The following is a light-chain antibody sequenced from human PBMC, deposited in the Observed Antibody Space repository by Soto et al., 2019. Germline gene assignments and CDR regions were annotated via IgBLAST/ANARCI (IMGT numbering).Light chain of an antibody. CDR1: QDISNY. CDR2: DAS. V-gene: IGKV1-33*01. Sequence: DIQMTQSPSSLSASVGDRVTITCQASQDISNYLNWYQQKSGKAPKLLIYDASNLETGVPSRFSRSGSETDFTFTISSLQPEDIATYYCQQYDNLPYTFGQGTKLEIK. J-gene: IGKJ2*01. CDR3: QQYDNLPYT.